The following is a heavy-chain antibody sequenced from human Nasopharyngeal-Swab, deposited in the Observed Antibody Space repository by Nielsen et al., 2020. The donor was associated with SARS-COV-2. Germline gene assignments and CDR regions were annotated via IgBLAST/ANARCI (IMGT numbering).Heavy chain of an antibody. J-gene: IGHJ4*02. CDR3: ARNPGAFFDY. D-gene: IGHD1-26*01. CDR2: ISGSGGST. Sequence: QAPGKGLEWVSAISGSGGSTYYADSVKGRFTISRDNSKNTLYLQMNSLRAEDTAVYYCARNPGAFFDYWGQGTLVTVSS. V-gene: IGHV3-23*01.